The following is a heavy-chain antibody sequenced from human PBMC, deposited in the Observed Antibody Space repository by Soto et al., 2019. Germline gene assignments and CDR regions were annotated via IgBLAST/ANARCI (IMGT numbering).Heavy chain of an antibody. D-gene: IGHD2-21*01. CDR1: GLTFGSRA. CDR2: ITDTGGDA. V-gene: IGHV3-23*01. CDR3: AKLACTYCVGPGRDPAIY. Sequence: EVQLLESGGDLIQPGGSLRLSCVASGLTFGSRAMSWVRQSPGEGLEWVSTITDTGGDAKYADSVRGRFAISRDNSKNALYLQMNSLRAEDTAVFYCAKLACTYCVGPGRDPAIYWGQGTLVTVSS. J-gene: IGHJ4*02.